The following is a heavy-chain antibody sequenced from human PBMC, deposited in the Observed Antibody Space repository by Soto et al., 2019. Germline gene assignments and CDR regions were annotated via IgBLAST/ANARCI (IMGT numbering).Heavy chain of an antibody. CDR1: GFTFSNAW. Sequence: EVQLVESGGGLVKPGGSLRLSCAASGFTFSNAWMSWVRQAPGKGLEWVGRIKSKTDGGTTDYAAPVKGRFTISRDDSKNTLYLQMNSLKTEDTAVYYCTTEYAEGYDYFWGSYSYYWGQGTLVTVSS. CDR2: IKSKTDGGTT. D-gene: IGHD3-16*01. CDR3: TTEYAEGYDYFWGSYSYY. J-gene: IGHJ4*02. V-gene: IGHV3-15*01.